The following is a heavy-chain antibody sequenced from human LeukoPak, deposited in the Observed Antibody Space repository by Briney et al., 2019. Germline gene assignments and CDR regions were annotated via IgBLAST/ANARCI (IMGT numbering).Heavy chain of an antibody. J-gene: IGHJ5*02. V-gene: IGHV3-33*01. Sequence: GGSLRLSCAASGFTFSSFGMHWVRQAPGKGLEWVAVIWYDASNKYYVDSVKGRFTISRDNSKNTLYLQMNSLRDDDTAVYYCVRGVGVSRFNYLDPWGQGTLVTVSS. CDR2: IWYDASNK. CDR3: VRGVGVSRFNYLDP. CDR1: GFTFSSFG. D-gene: IGHD1-7*01.